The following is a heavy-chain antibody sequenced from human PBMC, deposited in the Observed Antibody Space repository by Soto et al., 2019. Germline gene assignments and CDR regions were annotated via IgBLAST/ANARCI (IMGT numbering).Heavy chain of an antibody. CDR1: GFTFSNAW. CDR3: TTRELIAVVSQGPDY. V-gene: IGHV3-15*07. D-gene: IGHD6-19*01. Sequence: GGSLRLPCAASGFTFSNAWMNWVRQAPGKGLEWVGRIKSKTDGGTTDYAAPVKGRFTISRDDSKNTLYLQMNSLKTEDTAVYYCTTRELIAVVSQGPDYWGQGTLVTVSS. CDR2: IKSKTDGGTT. J-gene: IGHJ4*02.